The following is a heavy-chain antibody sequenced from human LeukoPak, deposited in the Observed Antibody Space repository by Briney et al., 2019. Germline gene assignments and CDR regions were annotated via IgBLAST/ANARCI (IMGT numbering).Heavy chain of an antibody. V-gene: IGHV4-30-2*01. CDR1: GGSISSGGYY. CDR2: IYHSGST. D-gene: IGHD6-6*01. J-gene: IGHJ4*02. Sequence: SETLSLTCTVSGGSISSGGYYWSWIRQPPGKGLEWIGYIYHSGSTYYNPSLKSRVTISVDRSKNQISLKLSSVTAADTAVYYCARDPGQLPSSFDYWGQGTLVTVSS. CDR3: ARDPGQLPSSFDY.